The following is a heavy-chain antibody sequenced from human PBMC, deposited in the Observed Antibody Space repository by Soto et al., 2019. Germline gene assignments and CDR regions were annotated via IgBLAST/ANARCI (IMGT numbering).Heavy chain of an antibody. CDR2: IIPTLSIL. V-gene: IGHV1-69*18. Sequence: QVQVVQSGAEVKKPGSSVKVSCRVSGGTFDMYALTWGRQAPGQGLEWMGTIIPTLSILKYAKKFQGRVTITAGGSTSTTYLELSRLRSDDTALYYCAIGPYTMTGSYFDFWGQGTLVNVSA. CDR1: GGTFDMYA. D-gene: IGHD3-22*01. J-gene: IGHJ4*02. CDR3: AIGPYTMTGSYFDF.